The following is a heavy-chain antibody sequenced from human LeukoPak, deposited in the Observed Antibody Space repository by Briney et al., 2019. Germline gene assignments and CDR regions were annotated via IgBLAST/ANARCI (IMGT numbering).Heavy chain of an antibody. V-gene: IGHV1-69*04. CDR1: GCTFSSYA. CDR3: ARGDIVATEFDY. Sequence: PVKVSCKASGCTFSSYAINWVRQAPGQGLEWMGRIIPNRGIANYAQKFQGRVTITADKSTSTAYMERSSLRYEDAAVYYCARGDIVATEFDYWGQGTLVTVSS. D-gene: IGHD5-12*01. J-gene: IGHJ4*02. CDR2: IIPNRGIA.